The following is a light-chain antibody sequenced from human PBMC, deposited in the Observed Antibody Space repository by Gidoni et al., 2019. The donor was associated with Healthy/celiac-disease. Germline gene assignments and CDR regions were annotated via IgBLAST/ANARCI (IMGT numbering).Light chain of an antibody. CDR2: HAS. Sequence: EIVLTQSPATLSLSPGERATLSCRASQSVSSYLAWYQQKPGQAPRLLIYHASNRATGIPARFSGSGYGTDFTLTISSLEPEDFAVYYCQQRSNWPREWTFGPGTKVEIK. J-gene: IGKJ1*01. CDR1: QSVSSY. CDR3: QQRSNWPREWT. V-gene: IGKV3-11*01.